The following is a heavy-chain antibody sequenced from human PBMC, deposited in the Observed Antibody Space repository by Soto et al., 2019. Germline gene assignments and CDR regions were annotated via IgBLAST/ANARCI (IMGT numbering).Heavy chain of an antibody. D-gene: IGHD4-17*01. J-gene: IGHJ3*02. CDR1: GGSISSGGYY. CDR2: IYYSGST. CDR3: ARDEGDYEHAFDI. Sequence: QVQLQESGPGLVKPSQTLSLTCTVSGGSISSGGYYWSWIRQHPGKGLEWIGYIYYSGSTYYNPSLKSRVTLSVDTSKNQFSLKLSSVTAADTAVYYCARDEGDYEHAFDIWGQGTMVTVSS. V-gene: IGHV4-31*03.